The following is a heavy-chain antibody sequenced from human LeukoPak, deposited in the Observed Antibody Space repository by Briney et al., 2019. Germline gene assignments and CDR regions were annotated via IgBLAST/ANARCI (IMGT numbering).Heavy chain of an antibody. D-gene: IGHD2-21*02. J-gene: IGHJ4*02. CDR1: GFTFTNYA. CDR3: AKSYCGGDCYPDY. V-gene: IGHV3-23*01. CDR2: INEGGGRT. Sequence: GGSLRLSCAASGFTFTNYAMSWVRQAPGTGLEWVSSINEGGGRTYYADSVKGRFTISRDNSKNTLYLQMNSLRAEDTAVYYCAKSYCGGDCYPDYWGQGTLVTVSS.